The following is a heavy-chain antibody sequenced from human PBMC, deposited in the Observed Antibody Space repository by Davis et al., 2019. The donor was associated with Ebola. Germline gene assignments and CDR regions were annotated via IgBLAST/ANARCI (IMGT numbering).Heavy chain of an antibody. J-gene: IGHJ5*02. CDR1: GGSISSYY. CDR2: IYYSGST. D-gene: IGHD2-2*02. Sequence: MPGGSLRLSCTVSGGSISSYYWSWIRQPPGKGLEWIGYIYYSGSTNYNPSLKSRVTISVDTSKNQFSLKLSSVTAADTAVYYCARVQIPATAIPEWVWFDPWGQGTLVTVSS. CDR3: ARVQIPATAIPEWVWFDP. V-gene: IGHV4-59*08.